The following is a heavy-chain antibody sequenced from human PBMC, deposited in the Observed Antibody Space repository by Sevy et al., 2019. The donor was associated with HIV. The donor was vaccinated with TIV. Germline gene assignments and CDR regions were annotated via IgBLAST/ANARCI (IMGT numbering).Heavy chain of an antibody. Sequence: ASVKVSCKASGYPFSNYGICWVRQAPGQGLEWMGWISPYNGDTSYAQKFQGRVTVTTDTSTSTAYMELRSLRSDDTAIYYCARELAYCDGDCSRAEYFQHWGQGALVTVSS. J-gene: IGHJ1*01. CDR3: ARELAYCDGDCSRAEYFQH. D-gene: IGHD2-21*02. CDR2: ISPYNGDT. CDR1: GYPFSNYG. V-gene: IGHV1-18*01.